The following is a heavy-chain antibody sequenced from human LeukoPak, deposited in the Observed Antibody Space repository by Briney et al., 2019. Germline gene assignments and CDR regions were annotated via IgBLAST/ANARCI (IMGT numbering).Heavy chain of an antibody. D-gene: IGHD3-16*01. J-gene: IGHJ4*02. CDR2: IKEDESTK. CDR1: GFIFIDHW. Sequence: GGSLRLSCTASGFIFIDHWMSWVRQAPGKGLEWVANIKEDESTKLYADSVRGRFTISRDNAKSSVYLQMNNLRVEDTALYYCARAGDVADYWGRGTLVTVSS. V-gene: IGHV3-7*01. CDR3: ARAGDVADY.